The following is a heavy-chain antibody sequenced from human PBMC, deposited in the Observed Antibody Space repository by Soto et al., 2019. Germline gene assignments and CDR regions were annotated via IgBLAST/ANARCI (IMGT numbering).Heavy chain of an antibody. J-gene: IGHJ4*02. CDR3: ARSGVWWLNIYY. CDR2: ISYDGSNK. CDR1: GFTFSSYA. Sequence: QVQLVESGGGVVQPGRSLRLSCAASGFTFSSYAMHWVRQAPSKGLEWVAVISYDGSNKYYADSVKGRFTISRDNSKNTLYLQMNSLRAEDTAVYYRARSGVWWLNIYYCGQGTLVTVSS. D-gene: IGHD1-26*01. V-gene: IGHV3-30-3*01.